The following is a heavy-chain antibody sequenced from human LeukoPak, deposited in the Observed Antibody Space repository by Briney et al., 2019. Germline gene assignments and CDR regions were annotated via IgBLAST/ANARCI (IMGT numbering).Heavy chain of an antibody. Sequence: GGSLRLSCAASGFTFSSYGMHWVRQAPGKGLEWVAVIWYDGSNKYYADSVKGRFTISRDNSKNTLSLQVNSLRAEDTAVYYCARDYSERYSIDYWGQGTLVTVSS. D-gene: IGHD1-26*01. CDR1: GFTFSSYG. J-gene: IGHJ4*02. V-gene: IGHV3-33*01. CDR3: ARDYSERYSIDY. CDR2: IWYDGSNK.